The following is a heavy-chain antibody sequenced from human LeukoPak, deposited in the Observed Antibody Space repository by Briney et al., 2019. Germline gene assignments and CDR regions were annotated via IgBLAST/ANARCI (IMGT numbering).Heavy chain of an antibody. Sequence: GSLRLSCAASGFTFSSYRMNWVRQAPGKGLEWVFFISNSSSYIYYADSVKGRFTISRDNAKNSLYLQMNSLRAEDTAVYYCARPFYDSSGYYYVKAFDIWGQGTMVTVSS. J-gene: IGHJ3*02. CDR3: ARPFYDSSGYYYVKAFDI. V-gene: IGHV3-21*01. CDR2: ISNSSSYI. CDR1: GFTFSSYR. D-gene: IGHD3-22*01.